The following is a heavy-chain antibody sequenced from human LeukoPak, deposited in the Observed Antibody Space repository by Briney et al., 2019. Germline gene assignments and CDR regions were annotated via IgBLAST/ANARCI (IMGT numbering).Heavy chain of an antibody. CDR3: AKQYSSGWYHYLDY. J-gene: IGHJ4*02. Sequence: GRSLRLSCAASGFTFSSYAMSWVRQAPGKGLEWVSAISGSGGSTYYADSVKGRFTISRDNSKNTLYLQMNSLRAEDTAVYYCAKQYSSGWYHYLDYWGQGTLVTVSS. CDR2: ISGSGGST. CDR1: GFTFSSYA. D-gene: IGHD6-19*01. V-gene: IGHV3-23*01.